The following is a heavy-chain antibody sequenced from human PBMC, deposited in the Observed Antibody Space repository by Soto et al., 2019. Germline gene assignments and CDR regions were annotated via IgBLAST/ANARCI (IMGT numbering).Heavy chain of an antibody. D-gene: IGHD6-6*01. CDR3: ASRIGTRPF. Sequence: QVQVQESGPGLVKPSGTLSLTCAVSGGSISSSEWWSWVRQPPGKGLEWIGEISHSGSTNYKSSLKCRVTISIDKSKNQFSLKLSSVTAADTDVYYCASRIGTRPFWGQGTLVTVSS. J-gene: IGHJ4*02. CDR2: ISHSGST. V-gene: IGHV4-4*02. CDR1: GGSISSSEW.